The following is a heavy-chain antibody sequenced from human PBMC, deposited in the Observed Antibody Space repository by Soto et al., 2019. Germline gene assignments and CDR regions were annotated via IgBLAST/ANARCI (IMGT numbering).Heavy chain of an antibody. CDR1: GFIFSNYA. V-gene: IGHV3-23*01. CDR2: VSGSGYST. Sequence: EVQLLESGGGLVQPGGSLRLSCAASGFIFSNYAMTWVRQAPGKGLEWVSTVSGSGYSTYSADSVKGRFTFSRDNSKNTLYVQMNSLRAEDTAVYYCAKSSGDYRDYYYYYMDVWGKGTTVTVSS. CDR3: AKSSGDYRDYYYYYMDV. D-gene: IGHD4-17*01. J-gene: IGHJ6*03.